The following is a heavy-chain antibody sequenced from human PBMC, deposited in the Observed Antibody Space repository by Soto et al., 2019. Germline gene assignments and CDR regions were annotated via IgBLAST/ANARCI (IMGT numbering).Heavy chain of an antibody. J-gene: IGHJ4*02. CDR2: ISGSGGST. D-gene: IGHD1-26*01. CDR3: AKDFMYSGGYPVHFDY. V-gene: IGHV3-23*01. Sequence: SLRLSCAASGFIFSSYAMSWVRKAPGKGLEWVSAISGSGGSTYYADSVKGRFTISRDNSKNTLYLQMNSLRAEDTAVYYCAKDFMYSGGYPVHFDYWGQGTLVTVSS. CDR1: GFIFSSYA.